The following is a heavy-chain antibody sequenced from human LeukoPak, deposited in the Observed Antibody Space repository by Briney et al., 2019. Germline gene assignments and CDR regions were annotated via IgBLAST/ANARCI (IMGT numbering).Heavy chain of an antibody. CDR1: GYSFTSYW. CDR3: ARLAEITSGMDV. J-gene: IGHJ6*02. Sequence: GESWKISCKGSGYSFTSYWISWVRQTPGKGLEWMGRIDPSDSYTNYSPSFQGHVTISADKSISTAYLQWSSLKASDTAMYYCARLAEITSGMDVWGQGTKVSVSS. CDR2: IDPSDSYT. V-gene: IGHV5-10-1*01. D-gene: IGHD5-24*01.